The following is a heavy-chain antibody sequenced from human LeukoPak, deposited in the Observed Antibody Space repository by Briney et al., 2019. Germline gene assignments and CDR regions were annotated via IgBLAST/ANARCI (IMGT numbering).Heavy chain of an antibody. V-gene: IGHV4-39*01. CDR1: GGSISSSSYY. D-gene: IGHD3/OR15-3a*01. CDR3: ARLLHGLVADY. J-gene: IGHJ4*02. CDR2: IYYSGST. Sequence: KPSETLSLTCTVSGGSISSSSYYWGWIRQPPGKGLEWIGSIYYSGSTYYNPSLKSRVTISVDTSKNQFSLKLSSVTAADTAVYYCARLLHGLVADYWGQGTLVTVSS.